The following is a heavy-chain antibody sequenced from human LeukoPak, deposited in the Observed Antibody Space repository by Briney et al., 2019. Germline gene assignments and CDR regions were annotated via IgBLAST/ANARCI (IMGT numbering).Heavy chain of an antibody. J-gene: IGHJ4*02. CDR1: GYSFTGYY. CDR3: AKYYLEGRCFDY. Sequence: ASVKVSCKASGYSFTGYYMHWVRQAPGQGLEWMGWINPKSGGTNYARKFQGRVTMTRETSIRTVSMELSRLRSDDTAVYYCAKYYLEGRCFDYWGQGTLVIVSS. CDR2: INPKSGGT. D-gene: IGHD2/OR15-2a*01. V-gene: IGHV1-2*02.